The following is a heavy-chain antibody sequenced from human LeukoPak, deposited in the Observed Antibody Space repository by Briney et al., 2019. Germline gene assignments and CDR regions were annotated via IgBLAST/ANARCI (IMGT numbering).Heavy chain of an antibody. Sequence: GGSLRLSCAASGFTFSSYSMNWVRQAPGKGLEWVSSISSSSSYIYYADSVKGRFTISRDNAKNSLYLQMNSLRAEDTAVYYCARATRPFGAVYSTGYYYYMDVWGKGTTVTVSS. V-gene: IGHV3-21*01. CDR2: ISSSSSYI. D-gene: IGHD3-3*01. CDR3: ARATRPFGAVYSTGYYYYMDV. CDR1: GFTFSSYS. J-gene: IGHJ6*03.